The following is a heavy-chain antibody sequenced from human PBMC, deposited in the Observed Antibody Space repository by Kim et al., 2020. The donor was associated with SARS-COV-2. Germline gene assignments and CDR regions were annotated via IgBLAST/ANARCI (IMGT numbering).Heavy chain of an antibody. D-gene: IGHD5-18*01. J-gene: IGHJ3*02. CDR2: IYYSGST. CDR1: GGSISSSSYY. CDR3: ARQLWEPEHAFDI. Sequence: SETLSLTCTVSGGSISSSSYYWGWIRQPPGKGLEWIGSIYYSGSTYYNPSLKSRVTISVDTSKNQFSLKLSSVTAADTAVYYCARQLWEPEHAFDIWGQGTMVTVSS. V-gene: IGHV4-39*01.